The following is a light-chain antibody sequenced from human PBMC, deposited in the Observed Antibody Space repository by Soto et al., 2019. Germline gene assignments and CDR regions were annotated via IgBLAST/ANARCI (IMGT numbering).Light chain of an antibody. Sequence: DIQMTQSPSTLSASVGDRVTITCRASQSITSWLAWYQQKPGKAPRLLFYDASSLESGVPSRFSGSGSWTEFTLTISSLQPDDFATYYCQQFHSYSPPLTFGGGTKVDIK. CDR1: QSITSW. V-gene: IGKV1-5*01. CDR3: QQFHSYSPPLT. J-gene: IGKJ4*01. CDR2: DAS.